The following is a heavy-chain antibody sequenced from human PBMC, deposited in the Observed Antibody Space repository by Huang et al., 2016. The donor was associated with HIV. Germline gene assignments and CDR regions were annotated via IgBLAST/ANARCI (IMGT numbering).Heavy chain of an antibody. CDR1: GGSFTGNY. CDR3: ARQWTILEWLLGLDV. J-gene: IGHJ6*02. D-gene: IGHD3-3*01. CDR2: VNDRGAT. V-gene: IGHV4-34*02. Sequence: QMQLQQRGAGLLKPSETLSLTCGVSGGSFTGNYLTGIRQAPGKGLEWIGEVNDRGATNNNPALNGRVTISLDKSNRELSLNLRSVTAADTAVYYCARQWTILEWLLGLDVWGQGTTFIVSS.